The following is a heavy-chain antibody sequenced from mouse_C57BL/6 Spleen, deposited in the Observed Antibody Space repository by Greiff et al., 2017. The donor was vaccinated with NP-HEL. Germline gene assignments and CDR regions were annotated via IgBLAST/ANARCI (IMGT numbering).Heavy chain of an antibody. CDR1: GFTFSSYT. D-gene: IGHD4-1*01. V-gene: IGHV5-9*01. CDR3: ARKTGTDYFDY. Sequence: EVKVEESGGGLVKPGGSLKLSCAASGFTFSSYTMSWVRQTPEKRLEWVATISGGGGNTYYPDSVKGRFTISRDNAKNTLYLQMSSLRSEDTALYYCARKTGTDYFDYWGQGTTLTVSS. CDR2: ISGGGGNT. J-gene: IGHJ2*01.